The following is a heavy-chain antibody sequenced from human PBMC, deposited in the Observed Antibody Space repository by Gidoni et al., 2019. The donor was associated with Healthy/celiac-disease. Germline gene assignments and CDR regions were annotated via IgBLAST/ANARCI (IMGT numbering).Heavy chain of an antibody. Sequence: QVQLVESGGGVVQPGRSLRLSCAASGFTFSSYAMHWVRQAPGKGLEWVAVISYDGSNKYYADSVKGRFTISRDNSKNTLYLQMNSLRAEDTAVYYCARGLTSFDYWGQGTLVTVSS. J-gene: IGHJ4*02. CDR2: ISYDGSNK. V-gene: IGHV3-30-3*01. D-gene: IGHD2-2*01. CDR1: GFTFSSYA. CDR3: ARGLTSFDY.